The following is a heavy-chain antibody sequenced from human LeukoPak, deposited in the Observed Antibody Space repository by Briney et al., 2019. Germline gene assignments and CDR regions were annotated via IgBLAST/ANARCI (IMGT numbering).Heavy chain of an antibody. D-gene: IGHD3-22*01. V-gene: IGHV4-61*02. J-gene: IGHJ3*02. CDR2: IYTSGST. CDR1: GGSISSDNFY. CDR3: ARAPVPTYYYDSSRYYRAFDI. Sequence: SETLSLTCTVSGGSISSDNFYWSWIRQPAGKGLEWIGRIYTSGSTNYNPSLKSRVTISVDTSKNQFSLKLSSVTAADTAVYYWARAPVPTYYYDSSRYYRAFDIWGQGTVVTVSS.